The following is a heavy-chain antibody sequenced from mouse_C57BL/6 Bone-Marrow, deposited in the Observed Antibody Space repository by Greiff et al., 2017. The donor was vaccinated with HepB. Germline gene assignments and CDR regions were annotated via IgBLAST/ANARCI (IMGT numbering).Heavy chain of an antibody. D-gene: IGHD2-5*01. CDR3: APLGYYSNPYYFDY. Sequence: QVQLQQPGAELVKPGASVKMSCKASGYTFTSYWITWVKQRPGQGLEWIGDIYPGSGSTNYNEKFKSKATLTVDTSSSTAYMQLRSLTSEDSAVYYCAPLGYYSNPYYFDYWGQGTTLTVSS. CDR2: IYPGSGST. CDR1: GYTFTSYW. V-gene: IGHV1-55*01. J-gene: IGHJ2*01.